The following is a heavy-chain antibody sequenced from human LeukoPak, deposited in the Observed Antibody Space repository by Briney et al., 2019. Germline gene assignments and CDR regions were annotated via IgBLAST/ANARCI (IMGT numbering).Heavy chain of an antibody. V-gene: IGHV4-59*01. J-gene: IGHJ4*02. CDR2: IYYSEST. CDR3: ARGGDTAMVTDY. CDR1: GGSISSYY. D-gene: IGHD5-18*01. Sequence: PSETLSLTCTVSGGSISSYYWSWIRQPPGKGLEWIGYIYYSESTNYNPSLKSRVTISVDTSKNQFSLKLSSVTAADTAVYYCARGGDTAMVTDYWGQGTLVTVSS.